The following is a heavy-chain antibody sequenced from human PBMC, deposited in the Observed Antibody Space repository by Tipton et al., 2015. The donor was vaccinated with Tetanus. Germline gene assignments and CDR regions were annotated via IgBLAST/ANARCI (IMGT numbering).Heavy chain of an antibody. D-gene: IGHD3-10*01. J-gene: IGHJ4*02. CDR1: GFTFSSYG. V-gene: IGHV3-33*01. Sequence: SLRLSCAASGFTFSSYGMHWVRQAPGKGLEWVAVIWYDGSNKFYADSVKGRFTISRDNSKNTLYLQMNSLRAEDTAVYHCARDGAPRITMVRGVMGDYWGQGTLVTVSS. CDR2: IWYDGSNK. CDR3: ARDGAPRITMVRGVMGDY.